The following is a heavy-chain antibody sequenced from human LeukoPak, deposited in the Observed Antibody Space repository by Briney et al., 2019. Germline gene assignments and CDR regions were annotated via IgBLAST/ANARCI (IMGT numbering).Heavy chain of an antibody. CDR1: GFDFNIYE. V-gene: IGHV3-48*03. D-gene: IGHD3-10*01. CDR3: AGSRYPEPQDLNY. CDR2: ISADGATI. J-gene: IGHJ4*02. Sequence: PGGSLRLSCAASGFDFNIYEMNWVRQAPGKGLEWVSYISADGATIYYAYSVKGRFTISRDTMKSSLHLQMSSLRAEDTAVYYCAGSRYPEPQDLNYWGQGTLVIVS.